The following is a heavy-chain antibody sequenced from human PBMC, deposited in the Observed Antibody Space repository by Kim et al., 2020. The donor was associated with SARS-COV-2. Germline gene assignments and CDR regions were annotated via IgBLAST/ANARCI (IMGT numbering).Heavy chain of an antibody. V-gene: IGHV3-23*01. J-gene: IGHJ4*02. CDR3: AKDRGITNCGVAKPTKN. CDR2: ISGSGGST. D-gene: IGHD3-3*01. Sequence: GGSLRLSCAASGFTFSSYAMSWVRQAPGKGLEWVSAISGSGGSTYYADSVKGRFTISRDNSKNTLYLQMTSLRAEDTAVYYCAKDRGITNCGVAKPTKNWGQGTLVTVSS. CDR1: GFTFSSYA.